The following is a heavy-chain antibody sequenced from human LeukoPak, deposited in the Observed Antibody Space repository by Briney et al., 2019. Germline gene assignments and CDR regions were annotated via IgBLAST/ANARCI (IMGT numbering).Heavy chain of an antibody. J-gene: IGHJ4*02. V-gene: IGHV3-30*18. CDR2: ISYYGSNK. Sequence: RGSLRLSCAASGFTFSSYGMQRVRQAPGKGLEWVAVISYYGSNKDYADSVKGRFTISRDNSKNTLYLQMNSLRAEDTAVYYCAKSIDSSGYYSFFDYWGQGALVTVSS. CDR3: AKSIDSSGYYSFFDY. D-gene: IGHD3-22*01. CDR1: GFTFSSYG.